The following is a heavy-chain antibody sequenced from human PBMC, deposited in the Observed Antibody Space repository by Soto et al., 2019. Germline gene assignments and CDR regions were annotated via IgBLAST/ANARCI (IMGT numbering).Heavy chain of an antibody. CDR1: GGSISSSNW. D-gene: IGHD6-13*01. CDR3: ASLYSSIDYYSHGMDV. J-gene: IGHJ6*04. CDR2: ICHSGST. Sequence: PSETLSLTCAVSGGSISSSNWWIWVRQPPGKGLEWIGEICHSGSTNYNPSLKSRVTISVDKSKNQFSLKLSSVTAADTAVYSWASLYSSIDYYSHGMDVWCKGTTVTVSS. V-gene: IGHV4-4*02.